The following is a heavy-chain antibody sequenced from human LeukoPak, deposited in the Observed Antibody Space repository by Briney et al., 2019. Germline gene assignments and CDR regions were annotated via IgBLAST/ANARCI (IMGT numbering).Heavy chain of an antibody. CDR1: GYTFTSYG. Sequence: APVKVSCKASGYTFTSYGISWVRQAPGQGLEWMGWISAYNGNTNYAQKLQGRVTMTTGTSTSTAYMELRSLRSDDTAVYYCARVRSGTTVTKLPKPIDYWGQGTLVTVSS. D-gene: IGHD4-17*01. CDR2: ISAYNGNT. CDR3: ARVRSGTTVTKLPKPIDY. V-gene: IGHV1-18*01. J-gene: IGHJ4*02.